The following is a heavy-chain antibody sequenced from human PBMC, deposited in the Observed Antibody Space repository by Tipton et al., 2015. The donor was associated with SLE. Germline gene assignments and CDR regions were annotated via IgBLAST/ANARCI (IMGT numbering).Heavy chain of an antibody. CDR1: GVSINSHY. V-gene: IGHV4-59*11. CDR2: IYYTGSN. D-gene: IGHD2/OR15-2a*01. CDR3: ANTEYVFFNGDF. Sequence: LRLSCTVSGVSINSHYWSWIRQPPGKGLEWIGYIYYTGSNNYNPSLKSRVTISLDTSKKQFSLNLRFVTAADTAVYYCANTEYVFFNGDFWGQGKPVTVSS. J-gene: IGHJ4*02.